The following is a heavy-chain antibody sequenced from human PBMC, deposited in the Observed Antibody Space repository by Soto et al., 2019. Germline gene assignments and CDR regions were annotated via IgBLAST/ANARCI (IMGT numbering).Heavy chain of an antibody. J-gene: IGHJ6*02. D-gene: IGHD2-2*01. Sequence: SETLSLTCVVSGAYISGADSYWFWIRKPPXKGLEWIGYIAYSGDTYYNPSLRRRVTISADRSENKFSLTLKSVTAADTAVYYCASPWGVPAAPNRAYYYGMDVWGQGTTVTVS. V-gene: IGHV4-31*11. CDR1: GAYISGADSY. CDR2: IAYSGDT. CDR3: ASPWGVPAAPNRAYYYGMDV.